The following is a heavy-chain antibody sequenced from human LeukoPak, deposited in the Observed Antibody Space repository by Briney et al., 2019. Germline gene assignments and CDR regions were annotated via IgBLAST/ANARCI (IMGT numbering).Heavy chain of an antibody. CDR2: IGSNGGGT. J-gene: IGHJ4*02. V-gene: IGHV3-64*01. CDR1: GFTFSSFA. Sequence: PGGSLRLSCAASGFTFSSFAMPWVRQAPGKGLEYVSGIGSNGGGTYDGNSVKARFTISRDNSKNTLYLQMNSLRAEDTAVYYCAKVEYYDFWSGYSGDYWGQGTLVTVSS. D-gene: IGHD3-3*01. CDR3: AKVEYYDFWSGYSGDY.